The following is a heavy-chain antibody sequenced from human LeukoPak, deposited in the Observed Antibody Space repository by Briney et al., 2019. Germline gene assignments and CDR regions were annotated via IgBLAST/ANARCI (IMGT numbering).Heavy chain of an antibody. Sequence: GRSLRLSCAGSGFTFGDYAMSWFRQAPGKGLEWVGFIRSKAYGGTAKYAASVEGRFTISRDDSRSIAYLQMNSLKTEDTAVYFCTRDLRDVLTGSYYYYMDVWGMGTTVTVSS. D-gene: IGHD3-9*01. CDR3: TRDLRDVLTGSYYYYMDV. V-gene: IGHV3-49*03. CDR2: IRSKAYGGTA. CDR1: GFTFGDYA. J-gene: IGHJ6*03.